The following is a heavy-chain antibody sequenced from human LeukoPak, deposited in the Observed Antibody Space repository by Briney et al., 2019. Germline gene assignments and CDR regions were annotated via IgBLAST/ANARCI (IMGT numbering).Heavy chain of an antibody. CDR3: AEGQYYFDY. V-gene: IGHV1-8*01. J-gene: IGHJ4*02. CDR1: GYTFTSYD. Sequence: ASVKVSCKASGYTFTSYDINWVRQATGQGLEWMGWMNPNSGNTGYAQKFQGRVTMTEDTSTDTAYMELSSLRSEDTAVYYCAEGQYYFDYWGQGTLVTVSS. CDR2: MNPNSGNT.